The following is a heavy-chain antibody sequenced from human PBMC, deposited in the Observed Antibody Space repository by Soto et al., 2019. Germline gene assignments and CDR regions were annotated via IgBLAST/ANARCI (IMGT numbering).Heavy chain of an antibody. CDR2: IYYSGST. Sequence: QVQLQESGPGLVKPSQTLSLTCTVSGGSISSGGYYWSWIRQHPGKGLEWIGYIYYSGSTYYNPSLKSRVTISVDTSKNQFSLKLSSVTAADTAVYYCARDRSRELEPPHEVPGRPRGAFDIWGQGTMVTVSS. CDR3: ARDRSRELEPPHEVPGRPRGAFDI. V-gene: IGHV4-31*03. J-gene: IGHJ3*02. D-gene: IGHD1-1*01. CDR1: GGSISSGGYY.